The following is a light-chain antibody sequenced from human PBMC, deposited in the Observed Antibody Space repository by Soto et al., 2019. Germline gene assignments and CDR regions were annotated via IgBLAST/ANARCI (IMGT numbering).Light chain of an antibody. CDR1: QDIRSS. Sequence: EIVMTQSPATLSVSPGERATLSFRSSQDIRSSLAWYQQKPGQAPRLLIYGASIRATGVPATFSGSGSGTEFTLSISSLQSEHLGVYYCQQDSSWPLTFGGGTKADI. CDR2: GAS. CDR3: QQDSSWPLT. J-gene: IGKJ4*01. V-gene: IGKV3-15*01.